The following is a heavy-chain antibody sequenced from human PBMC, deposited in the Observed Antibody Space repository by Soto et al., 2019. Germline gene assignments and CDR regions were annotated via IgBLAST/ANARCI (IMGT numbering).Heavy chain of an antibody. V-gene: IGHV4-31*03. CDR1: GGSIRSGGYY. D-gene: IGHD6-13*01. J-gene: IGHJ5*02. CDR3: ARDPSGIAAEGWFEP. Sequence: QVQLQESGPGLVKPSQTLSLTCTVSGGSIRSGGYYWSWIRQHPGKGLEWIGYIYYSGSTYYNPSLKSRVPISVDTSKNQFSLKLSSVTVADTAVYYCARDPSGIAAEGWFEPWGQGTLVTVSS. CDR2: IYYSGST.